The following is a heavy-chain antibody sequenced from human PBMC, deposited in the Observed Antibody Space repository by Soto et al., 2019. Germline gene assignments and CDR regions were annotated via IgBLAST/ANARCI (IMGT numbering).Heavy chain of an antibody. CDR1: GGSISSGGYY. D-gene: IGHD2-21*02. Sequence: QVQLQESGPGLVKPSQTLSLTCTVSGGSISSGGYYWSWIRQHPGKGLEWIGYIYYSGSTYYNPSLKSRVPISVDTSKNQFSLNLSSVTAADTAVYYCADAVTDHYYYYYYMDVWGKGTTVTVSS. CDR2: IYYSGST. J-gene: IGHJ6*03. CDR3: ADAVTDHYYYYYYMDV. V-gene: IGHV4-31*03.